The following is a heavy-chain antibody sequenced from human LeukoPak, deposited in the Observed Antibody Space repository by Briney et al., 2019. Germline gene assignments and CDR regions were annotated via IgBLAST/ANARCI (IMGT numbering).Heavy chain of an antibody. CDR2: ISAYNGNT. CDR1: GYTFTSYG. D-gene: IGHD2-2*01. V-gene: IGHV1-18*01. J-gene: IGHJ4*02. Sequence: ASVKVSCKASGYTFTSYGISWVRQAPGQGLEWMGWISAYNGNTNYAQKLQGRVTMTTGTSTSTAYMELRSLRSDDTAVYYCARGYCSSTSCYAPTHWGQKTLVTLSS. CDR3: ARGYCSSTSCYAPTH.